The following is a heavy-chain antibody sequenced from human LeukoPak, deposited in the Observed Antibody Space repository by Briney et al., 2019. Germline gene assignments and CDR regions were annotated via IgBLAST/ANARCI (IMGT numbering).Heavy chain of an antibody. CDR3: ARDGLVVPAAIDGMDV. J-gene: IGHJ6*02. CDR1: GGSITGYY. D-gene: IGHD2-2*01. V-gene: IGHV4-59*12. CDR2: TSYSGST. Sequence: PSETLSLTCTVSGGSITGYYWSWIRQPPGKGLEWIGYTSYSGSTYYNPSLKSRVTISVDTSKNQFSLKLSSVTAADTAVYYCARDGLVVPAAIDGMDVWGQGTTVTVSS.